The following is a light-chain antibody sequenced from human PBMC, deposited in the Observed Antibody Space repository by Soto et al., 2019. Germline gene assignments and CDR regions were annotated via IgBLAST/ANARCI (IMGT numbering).Light chain of an antibody. J-gene: IGKJ2*01. V-gene: IGKV3-20*01. Sequence: EIVLTQSPGTLSLSPGERATLSCRASQSVSSNYLAWYQQKPGQAPRLLIYGASNRATGIPDRFSGSGSGTGFTLTISRLVPEDFAVYFCQQYGSSPPFTFGQGTKVEIK. CDR3: QQYGSSPPFT. CDR2: GAS. CDR1: QSVSSNY.